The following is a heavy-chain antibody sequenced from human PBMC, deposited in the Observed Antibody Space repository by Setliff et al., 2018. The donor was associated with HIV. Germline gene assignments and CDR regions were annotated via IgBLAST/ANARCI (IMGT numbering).Heavy chain of an antibody. Sequence: GESLKISCKASGYSFTHSWIGWVRQMPGKGLEWMGIIYPGDSDTRYSPSLQGLVTISVDKSINTAYLQWFSLRASDTAMYYCARLEGGQMAGHDFANTPGDIWGQGTMVTVSS. CDR3: ARLEGGQMAGHDFANTPGDI. CDR2: IYPGDSDT. V-gene: IGHV5-51*01. J-gene: IGHJ3*02. D-gene: IGHD5-12*01. CDR1: GYSFTHSW.